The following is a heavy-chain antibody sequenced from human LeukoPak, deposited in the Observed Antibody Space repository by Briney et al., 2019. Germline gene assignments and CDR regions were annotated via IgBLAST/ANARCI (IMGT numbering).Heavy chain of an antibody. Sequence: PSETLSLTCTVSGGSLSSGSYYWSWIRQPAGKGLEWIGRIYTSGSTNYNPSLKSRVTISVDTSKNQFSLKLSSVTAADTAVYYCARGYCSSTSCQSGDYWGQGTLVTVSS. CDR2: IYTSGST. CDR3: ARGYCSSTSCQSGDY. J-gene: IGHJ4*02. D-gene: IGHD2-2*01. CDR1: GGSLSSGSYY. V-gene: IGHV4-61*02.